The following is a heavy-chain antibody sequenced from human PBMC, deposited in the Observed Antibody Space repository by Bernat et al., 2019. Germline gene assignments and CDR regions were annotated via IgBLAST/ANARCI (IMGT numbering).Heavy chain of an antibody. CDR1: GFPFTVYS. D-gene: IGHD3-10*01. Sequence: EVQLVESGGGLVTPGGSLRLSCAASGFPFTVYSMNWVRQAPGKGLEWVANIKQDGSEKYYVDSVKGRFTISRDNAKNSLYLQMNSLRAEDTAVYYCARALPQRVLLWFRESSVMDVWGKGTTVTVSS. V-gene: IGHV3-7*03. J-gene: IGHJ6*04. CDR3: ARALPQRVLLWFRESSVMDV. CDR2: IKQDGSEK.